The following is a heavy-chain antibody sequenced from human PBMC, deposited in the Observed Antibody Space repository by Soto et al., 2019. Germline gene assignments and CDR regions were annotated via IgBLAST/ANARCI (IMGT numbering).Heavy chain of an antibody. CDR1: GYSFTSYW. CDR3: ARHVGGGGYCSSTSCQYYYYGMDV. CDR2: IDPSDSYT. V-gene: IGHV5-10-1*01. D-gene: IGHD2-2*01. Sequence: GESLKISCKGSGYSFTSYWISWVRQMPGKGLEWTGRIDPSDSYTNYSPSFQGHVTISADKSISTAYLQWSSLKASDTAMYYCARHVGGGGYCSSTSCQYYYYGMDVWGQGTTVTVSS. J-gene: IGHJ6*02.